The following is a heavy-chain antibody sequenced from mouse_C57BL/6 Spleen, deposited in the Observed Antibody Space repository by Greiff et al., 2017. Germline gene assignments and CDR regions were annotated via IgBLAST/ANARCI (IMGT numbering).Heavy chain of an antibody. CDR2: IDPNDSYT. D-gene: IGHD1-1*01. Sequence: VQLQQSGAELVRPGTSVKLSCKASGYTFTSYWMHWVKQRPGQGLEWIGVIDPNDSYTNYNQKFKGKATLTVDKSSSTAYMQLRSLTSEDSAVYYCARRDDYGSSAMDYWGQGTSVTVSS. J-gene: IGHJ4*01. CDR1: GYTFTSYW. V-gene: IGHV1-59*01. CDR3: ARRDDYGSSAMDY.